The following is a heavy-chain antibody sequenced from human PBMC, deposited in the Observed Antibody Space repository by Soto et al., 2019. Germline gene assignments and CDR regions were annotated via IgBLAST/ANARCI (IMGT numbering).Heavy chain of an antibody. CDR1: GYTFTSYG. V-gene: IGHV1-18*04. D-gene: IGHD2-8*01. CDR2: ISAYNGNT. CDR3: ARVSGDIVLMVYDLGDAFDI. J-gene: IGHJ3*02. Sequence: ASVKVSCKASGYTFTSYGISWVRQAPGQGLEWMGWISAYNGNTNYAQKLQGRVTMTTDISTSTAYMELRSLRSDDTAVYYCARVSGDIVLMVYDLGDAFDIWGQGTMVTVS.